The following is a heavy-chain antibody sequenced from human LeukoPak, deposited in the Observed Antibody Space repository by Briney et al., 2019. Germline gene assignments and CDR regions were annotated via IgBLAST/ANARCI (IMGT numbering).Heavy chain of an antibody. V-gene: IGHV4-59*01. CDR1: GGSISSYY. CDR3: ARGCSRSSVDY. D-gene: IGHD2-15*01. CDR2: IYFSGST. J-gene: IGHJ4*02. Sequence: PSETLSLTCTVSGGSISSYYWSWIRQHPGKGLEWIGYIYFSGSTNYSPSLKSRVTISVDTTKNQFSLNLSSVTAADTAVYYCARGCSRSSVDYWGPGILVTVSS.